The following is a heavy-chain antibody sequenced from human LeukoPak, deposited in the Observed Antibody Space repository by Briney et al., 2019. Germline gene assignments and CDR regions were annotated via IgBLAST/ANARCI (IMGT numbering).Heavy chain of an antibody. D-gene: IGHD2-15*01. CDR3: AKAPVTTCRGAFCYPFDY. J-gene: IGHJ4*02. V-gene: IGHV3-23*01. CDR2: ISDTGNT. Sequence: GGSLRLSCAASGFTLSSYAMSWVRQAPGKGLEGVSAISDTGNTYHADSVKGRFTISRDSSKNTLFLQMNRLRPEDAAVYYCAKAPVTTCRGAFCYPFDYWGLGTLVTVSS. CDR1: GFTLSSYA.